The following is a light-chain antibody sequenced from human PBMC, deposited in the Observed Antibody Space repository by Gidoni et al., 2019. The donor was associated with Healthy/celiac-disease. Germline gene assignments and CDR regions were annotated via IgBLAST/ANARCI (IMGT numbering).Light chain of an antibody. CDR1: NIGSKN. Sequence: SYELTQPLSVPVALGQTARITCGGNNIGSKNVHWYQQKPGQAPVLVIYRDSNRPSGIPERFSGSNSGNTATLTISRAQAGDEADYYCQVWDSSTEVFGGGTKLTVL. CDR3: QVWDSSTEV. CDR2: RDS. J-gene: IGLJ2*01. V-gene: IGLV3-9*01.